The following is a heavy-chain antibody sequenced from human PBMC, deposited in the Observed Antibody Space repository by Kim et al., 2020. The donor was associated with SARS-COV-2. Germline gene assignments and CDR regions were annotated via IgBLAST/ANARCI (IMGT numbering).Heavy chain of an antibody. CDR3: ARDSDRGGGNPLNDY. J-gene: IGHJ4*02. Sequence: QKFRGRVTMTRDTSTSTVYMELSSLRSEDTAVYYCARDSDRGGGNPLNDYWGQGTLVTVSS. D-gene: IGHD2-15*01. V-gene: IGHV1-46*01.